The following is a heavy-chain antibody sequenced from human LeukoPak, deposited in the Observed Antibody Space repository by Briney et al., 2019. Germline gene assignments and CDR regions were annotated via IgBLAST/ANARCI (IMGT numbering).Heavy chain of an antibody. Sequence: PGGSLRLSCAASGFTFSSYSMNWVRQAPGKGLEWVSYISSSSSTIYNADSVKGRFTISRDNAKNSLYLQMNSLRAEDTAVYYCARARGSYLNDYWGQGTLVTVSS. CDR3: ARARGSYLNDY. CDR2: ISSSSSTI. V-gene: IGHV3-48*04. CDR1: GFTFSSYS. D-gene: IGHD1-26*01. J-gene: IGHJ4*02.